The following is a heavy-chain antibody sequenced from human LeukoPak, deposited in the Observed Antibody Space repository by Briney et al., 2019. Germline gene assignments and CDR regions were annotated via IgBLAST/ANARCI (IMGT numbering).Heavy chain of an antibody. CDR2: IFYSGST. J-gene: IGHJ4*02. V-gene: IGHV4-59*01. Sequence: SETLSLTCTVSGGSISSYYWSWIRLPPGKGLEWIGFIFYSGSTNYNPSLKSRVTMSVDTSKNQFSLKVHSVTAADTAIYYCARGYDYVWGSDRFDSWGQGTLVTVSS. CDR1: GGSISSYY. CDR3: ARGYDYVWGSDRFDS. D-gene: IGHD3-16*02.